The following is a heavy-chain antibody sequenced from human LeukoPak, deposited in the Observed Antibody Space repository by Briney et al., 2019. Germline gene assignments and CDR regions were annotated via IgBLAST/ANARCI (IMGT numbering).Heavy chain of an antibody. CDR2: ISPYDGDT. J-gene: IGHJ5*02. Sequence: GASVKVSCKASGYTFAIYGISWVRQAPGQGLEWMAWISPYDGDTNYAQNFEGRVTMTTETSTSTAYMELRSLRSDDTAIYHCARDYCTRGGDCYKEDLFDPWGQGTLVTVSS. D-gene: IGHD2-21*02. V-gene: IGHV1-18*01. CDR3: ARDYCTRGGDCYKEDLFDP. CDR1: GYTFAIYG.